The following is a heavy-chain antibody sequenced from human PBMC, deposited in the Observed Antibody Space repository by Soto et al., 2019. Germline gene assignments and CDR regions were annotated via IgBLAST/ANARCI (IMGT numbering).Heavy chain of an antibody. D-gene: IGHD3-10*01. V-gene: IGHV3-30-3*01. J-gene: IGHJ4*02. Sequence: QVQLVESGGGVVQPGRSLRLSCAASGFTFSSYAMHWVRQAPGKGLEWVAVISYDGSNKYYADSVKGRFTISRDNSKNPLYLQMNSLRAEDTAVYYCASDYYGSGSYYEPPFYWGQGTLVTVSS. CDR2: ISYDGSNK. CDR1: GFTFSSYA. CDR3: ASDYYGSGSYYEPPFY.